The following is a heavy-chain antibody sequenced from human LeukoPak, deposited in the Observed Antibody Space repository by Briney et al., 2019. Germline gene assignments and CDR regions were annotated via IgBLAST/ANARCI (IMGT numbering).Heavy chain of an antibody. J-gene: IGHJ3*02. CDR2: LSGSGGST. V-gene: IGHV3-23*01. D-gene: IGHD2-21*01. CDR3: ARDGLLAYCGGDCSGTFDI. Sequence: PGGSLRLSCAASGFTFSNYAMSWVRQAPGKGLEWVSALSGSGGSTYYADSVKGRFTISRDNAKNSLYLQMNSLRAEDTAVYYCARDGLLAYCGGDCSGTFDIWGQGTMVAVSS. CDR1: GFTFSNYA.